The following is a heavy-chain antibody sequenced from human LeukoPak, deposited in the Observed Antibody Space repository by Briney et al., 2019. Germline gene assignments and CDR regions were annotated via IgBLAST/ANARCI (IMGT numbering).Heavy chain of an antibody. CDR1: GFIFTDYW. CDR2: ISGDGRGT. CDR3: ARERNLEIAVAGTIFNY. J-gene: IGHJ4*02. V-gene: IGHV3-74*01. D-gene: IGHD6-19*01. Sequence: GGSMRLSCAASGFIFTDYWMHWVRQGPGKELVWVARISGDGRGTTYADSVKGRFTISRDNSKNTLYLQMKSLRAEDTAVYYCARERNLEIAVAGTIFNYWGQGTLVTVSS.